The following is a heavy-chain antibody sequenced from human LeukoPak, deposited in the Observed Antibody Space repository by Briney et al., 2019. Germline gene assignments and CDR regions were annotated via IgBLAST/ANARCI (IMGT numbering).Heavy chain of an antibody. CDR1: GFTFSSYA. V-gene: IGHV3-30-3*01. CDR2: ISYDGSNK. J-gene: IGHJ4*02. CDR3: ARDRVGSFLDY. Sequence: GGSLRLSCAASGFTFSSYAMRWVRQAPGKGLEWVAVISYDGSNKYYADSVKGRFTISRDNSKNTLYLQMNSLRAEDTAVYYCARDRVGSFLDYWGQGTLVTVSS. D-gene: IGHD1-26*01.